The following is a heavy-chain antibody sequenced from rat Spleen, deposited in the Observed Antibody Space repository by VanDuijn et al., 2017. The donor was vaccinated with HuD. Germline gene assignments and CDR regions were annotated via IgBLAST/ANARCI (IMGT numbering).Heavy chain of an antibody. CDR3: ARQNYYYSGPNWFAY. CDR2: ISSDGGRN. D-gene: IGHD1-1*01. V-gene: IGHV5-29*01. Sequence: EVQLVESDGGLVQPGRSLKLSCAASGFTFSDYYMAWVRQAPTKGLEWVTTISSDGGRNFYRDSVKGRFTISRDNAKSSLYLQMDSLRSEDTATYYCARQNYYYSGPNWFAYWGQGTLVTVSS. J-gene: IGHJ3*01. CDR1: GFTFSDYY.